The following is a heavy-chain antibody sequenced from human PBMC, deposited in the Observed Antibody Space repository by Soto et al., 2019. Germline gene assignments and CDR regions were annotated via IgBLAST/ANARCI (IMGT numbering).Heavy chain of an antibody. J-gene: IGHJ3*02. CDR3: ARAYYYDSSGYYYLSDAFDI. V-gene: IGHV1-18*04. D-gene: IGHD3-22*01. CDR2: ISAYNGNT. Sequence: QVQLVQSGAEVKKPGASVKVSCKASGYTFTSYGISWVRQAPGQGREWMGWISAYNGNTNYAQKLQGRVTMTTDTSTSTAYMELRSLRSDDTAVYYCARAYYYDSSGYYYLSDAFDIWGQGTMVTVSS. CDR1: GYTFTSYG.